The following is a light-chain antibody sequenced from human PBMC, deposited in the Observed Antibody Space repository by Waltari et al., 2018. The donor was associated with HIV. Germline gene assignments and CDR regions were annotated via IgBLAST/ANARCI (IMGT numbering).Light chain of an antibody. CDR3: QIWNDNTDHPDAV. Sequence: SYVLTQPPSVSVAPGQTARITCGENNIGHKSVHWYQQKAGQAPGLVVYDDGDRPSGIPERFSGSNSGNTATLTINRVEAGDEADYYCQIWNDNTDHPDAVFGGGSKLTVL. V-gene: IGLV3-21*02. CDR2: DDG. CDR1: NIGHKS. J-gene: IGLJ2*01.